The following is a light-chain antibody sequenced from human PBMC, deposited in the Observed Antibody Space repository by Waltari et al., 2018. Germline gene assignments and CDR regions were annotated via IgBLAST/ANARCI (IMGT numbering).Light chain of an antibody. CDR3: QQYNQWPLT. J-gene: IGKJ4*01. V-gene: IGKV3-15*01. CDR1: LSIDDS. Sequence: EIVMTQSPATLSVSRGGSATVSCRASLSIDDSLAWYQQKPGQPPRLLIHGASTRDTGIPVRFCGSGSGTDFTLTITGLQSEDFAVYFCQQYNQWPLTFGRGTKVEIK. CDR2: GAS.